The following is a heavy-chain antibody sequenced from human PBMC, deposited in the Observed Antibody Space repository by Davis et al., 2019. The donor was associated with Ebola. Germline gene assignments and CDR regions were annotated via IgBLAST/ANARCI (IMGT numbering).Heavy chain of an antibody. CDR3: ARDRGGRLYSSGWNDY. J-gene: IGHJ4*02. Sequence: SVKVSCKASGGTFSSYAISWVRQAPGQGLEWMGRIIPILGIANYAQKFQGRVTITADKSTSTAYMELSSLRSEDTAVYYCARDRGGRLYSSGWNDYWGQGTLVTVSS. V-gene: IGHV1-69*04. CDR2: IIPILGIA. D-gene: IGHD6-19*01. CDR1: GGTFSSYA.